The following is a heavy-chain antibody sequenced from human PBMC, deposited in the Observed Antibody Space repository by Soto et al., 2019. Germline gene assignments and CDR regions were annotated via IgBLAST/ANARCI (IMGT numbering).Heavy chain of an antibody. CDR1: SGSISSSNW. D-gene: IGHD5-18*01. CDR3: ARGPPRTAMVPLDYYFDY. V-gene: IGHV4-4*02. J-gene: IGHJ4*02. CDR2: IYHSGST. Sequence: SETLSLTCAVSSGSISSSNWWSWVRQPPGKGLEWIGEIYHSGSTNYNPSLKSRVTISVDTSKNQFSLKLSSVTAADTAVYYCARGPPRTAMVPLDYYFDYWGQGTLVTVSS.